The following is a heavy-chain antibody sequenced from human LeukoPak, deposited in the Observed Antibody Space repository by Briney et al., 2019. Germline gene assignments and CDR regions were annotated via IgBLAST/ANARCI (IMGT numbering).Heavy chain of an antibody. V-gene: IGHV3-7*01. Sequence: WGSLRLSCAASGFTFSSYEMNWVRQAPGKGLEWVADIKQDGSEKYYVDSVKGRFTISRDNAKNSLYLQMNSLRAEDTAVYYCARAGIAVAGTGGDFDYWGQGTLVTVSS. CDR3: ARAGIAVAGTGGDFDY. D-gene: IGHD6-19*01. J-gene: IGHJ4*02. CDR2: IKQDGSEK. CDR1: GFTFSSYE.